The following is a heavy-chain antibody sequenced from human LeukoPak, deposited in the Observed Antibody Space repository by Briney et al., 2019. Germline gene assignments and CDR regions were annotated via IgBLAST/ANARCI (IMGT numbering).Heavy chain of an antibody. CDR2: INSEGSST. J-gene: IGHJ4*02. Sequence: GGSLRLSCAASGFTFSSYWMPWVRQAPGKGRGWVSRINSEGSSTSYADSVKGRFTISRDNAKNTLYLQTNSLRAEDTAVYYCARDGDRLAVAGTPLDYWGQGTLVTVSS. CDR3: ARDGDRLAVAGTPLDY. V-gene: IGHV3-74*01. D-gene: IGHD6-19*01. CDR1: GFTFSSYW.